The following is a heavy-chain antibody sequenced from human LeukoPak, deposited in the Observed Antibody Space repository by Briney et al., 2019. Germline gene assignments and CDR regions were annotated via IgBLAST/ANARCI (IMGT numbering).Heavy chain of an antibody. V-gene: IGHV4-34*01. CDR1: GGSFSGYY. Sequence: SENLSLTCAVYGGSFSGYYWSWIRQPPGKGLDWIGEINHSGSTNYNPSLKSRVTISVDTSKNQFSLKLSSVTAADTAVYYCARGPRGALVRWGQGTLVTVSS. CDR2: INHSGST. D-gene: IGHD3-10*01. J-gene: IGHJ4*02. CDR3: ARGPRGALVR.